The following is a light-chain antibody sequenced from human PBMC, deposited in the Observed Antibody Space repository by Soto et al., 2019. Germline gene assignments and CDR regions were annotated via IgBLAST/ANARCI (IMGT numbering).Light chain of an antibody. V-gene: IGKV3-15*01. CDR2: GAS. CDR3: QQYNNWPPWT. J-gene: IGKJ1*01. Sequence: IVMTQSPATLSVSPGERATPSCRASQSVSSNLAWYQQKPGQAPRLLIYGASTRATGIPARFSGSGSGTEFTLTISSLQSEDFAVYYCQQYNNWPPWTFGQGTKVDIK. CDR1: QSVSSN.